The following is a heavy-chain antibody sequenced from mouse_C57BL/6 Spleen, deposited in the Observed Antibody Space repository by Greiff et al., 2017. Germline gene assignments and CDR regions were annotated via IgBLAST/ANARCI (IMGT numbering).Heavy chain of an antibody. CDR2: IDPSDSYT. J-gene: IGHJ2*01. D-gene: IGHD1-1*01. CDR3: ARGPLLRTFDY. V-gene: IGHV1-69*01. CDR1: GYTFTSYW. Sequence: VQLQQPGAELVMPGASVKLSCKASGYTFTSYWMHWVKQRPGQGLEWIGEIDPSDSYTNYNQKFKGKSTLTVDKSSSTAYMQLSSLTSEDSAVYYCARGPLLRTFDYWGQGTTLTVSS.